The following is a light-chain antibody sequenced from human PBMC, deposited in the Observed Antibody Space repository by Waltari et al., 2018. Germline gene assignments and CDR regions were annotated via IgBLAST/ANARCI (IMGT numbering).Light chain of an antibody. J-gene: IGKJ1*01. CDR3: QQFYNWPPWT. Sequence: EIVMTQSPATLSVSPGARVTLSCRASQSVSSNLAWYQQKPGQAPRLLIYGASTRATGIPARFSGSGSGTEFTLTISSLQSEDFAVYYCQQFYNWPPWTFGQGTKVEI. CDR2: GAS. V-gene: IGKV3D-15*01. CDR1: QSVSSN.